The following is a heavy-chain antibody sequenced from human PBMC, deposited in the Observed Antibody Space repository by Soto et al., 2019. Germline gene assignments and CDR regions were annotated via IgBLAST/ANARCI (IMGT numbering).Heavy chain of an antibody. D-gene: IGHD3-3*01. J-gene: IGHJ5*02. Sequence: KTSDTLSLTCTVSGGSISSYYWSWIRQPPGKGLEWIGYIYYSGSTNYNPSLKSRVTISVDTSKNQFSLKLSSVTAADTAVYYCARGRKGTSGYQEGDWFDPWGQGTLVTVSS. CDR3: ARGRKGTSGYQEGDWFDP. CDR2: IYYSGST. V-gene: IGHV4-59*01. CDR1: GGSISSYY.